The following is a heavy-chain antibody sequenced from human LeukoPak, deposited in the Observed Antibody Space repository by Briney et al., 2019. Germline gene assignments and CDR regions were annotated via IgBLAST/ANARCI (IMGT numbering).Heavy chain of an antibody. Sequence: SETLSLTCTVSGGSISSGTYYWGWIRQPPGKGLEWIGSIFYSGSTYCNPSLKGRVIISVDTSKNQFSLKLSSVTAADTAVYYCARHFGVVMVNAMDWFDPWGQGILVTVSS. D-gene: IGHD2-8*01. CDR3: ARHFGVVMVNAMDWFDP. CDR2: IFYSGST. V-gene: IGHV4-39*01. CDR1: GGSISSGTYY. J-gene: IGHJ5*02.